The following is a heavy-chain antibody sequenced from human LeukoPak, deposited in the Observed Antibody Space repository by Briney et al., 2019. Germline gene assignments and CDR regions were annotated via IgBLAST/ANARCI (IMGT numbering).Heavy chain of an antibody. D-gene: IGHD6-25*01. Sequence: ASVKVSCKASGYTFTSYGISWVRQALGQGLEWMGWISAYNGNTNYAQKLQGRVTMTTDTSTSTAYMELRSLRSDDTAVYYCARAAPYSSENCPDYWGQGTLVTVSS. J-gene: IGHJ4*02. CDR3: ARAAPYSSENCPDY. V-gene: IGHV1-18*01. CDR2: ISAYNGNT. CDR1: GYTFTSYG.